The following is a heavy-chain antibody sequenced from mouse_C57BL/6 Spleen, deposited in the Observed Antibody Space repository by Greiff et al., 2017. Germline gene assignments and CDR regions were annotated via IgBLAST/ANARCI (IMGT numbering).Heavy chain of an antibody. CDR3: ANGNEKGSPFFDD. J-gene: IGHJ2*01. CDR2: IYPGDGDT. CDR1: GYAFSSSW. V-gene: IGHV1-82*01. Sequence: QVQLKESGPELVKPGASVKISCKASGYAFSSSWMNWVKQRPGKGLEWIGRIYPGDGDTNYNGKFKGKATLTADKSSSTAYMQLSSLTSEDSAVYFCANGNEKGSPFFDDWGQGTTLTVSS. D-gene: IGHD2-1*01.